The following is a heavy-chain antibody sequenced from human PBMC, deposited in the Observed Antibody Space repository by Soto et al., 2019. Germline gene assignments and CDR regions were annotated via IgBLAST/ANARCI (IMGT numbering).Heavy chain of an antibody. CDR1: GGSFSGYY. CDR2: INHSGST. D-gene: IGHD3-9*01. Sequence: SETLSLTCAVYGGSFSGYYWSWIRQPPGKGLEWIGEINHSGSTNYNPSLKSRVTISVDTSKNQFSLKLSSVTAADTAVYYCARGGYSDILTGYYIFDYWGQGTLVTVSS. CDR3: ARGGYSDILTGYYIFDY. V-gene: IGHV4-34*01. J-gene: IGHJ4*02.